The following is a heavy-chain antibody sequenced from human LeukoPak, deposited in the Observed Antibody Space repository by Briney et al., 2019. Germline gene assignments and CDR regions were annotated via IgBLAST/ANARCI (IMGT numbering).Heavy chain of an antibody. Sequence: SETLSLTCTVSGCSISSSSFFWAWIRQPPGKGLEWIGTVSYSRSTYYSPALKSRVTISENTSKNQFSLSLTSVTAADTALYYCAKRTCSSTFCPLDYWGQGTLVTVSS. CDR1: GCSISSSSFF. J-gene: IGHJ4*02. CDR2: VSYSRST. CDR3: AKRTCSSTFCPLDY. D-gene: IGHD2-2*01. V-gene: IGHV4-39*01.